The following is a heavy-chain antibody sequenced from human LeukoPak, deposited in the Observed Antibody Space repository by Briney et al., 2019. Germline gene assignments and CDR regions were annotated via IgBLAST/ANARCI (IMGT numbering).Heavy chain of an antibody. Sequence: GGSLRLSCAASGFTFSRYSMKWVRQAPGKGLEWVSTLSSISHYIYYADSVEGRFTVPRHNANNLLYLQMNRLGAEDTAVYYCSRDVGRGPPEAFDIWGQGTMVTVSS. CDR3: SRDVGRGPPEAFDI. D-gene: IGHD1-26*01. CDR2: LSSISHYI. V-gene: IGHV3-21*06. J-gene: IGHJ3*02. CDR1: GFTFSRYS.